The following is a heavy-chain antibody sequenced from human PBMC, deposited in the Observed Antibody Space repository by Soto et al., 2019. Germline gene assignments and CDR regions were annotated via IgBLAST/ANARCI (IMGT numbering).Heavy chain of an antibody. Sequence: GGSLRLSCAASGFTVSSNYMSWVRQAPGKGLEWISYISSSSSTIYYADSVKGRFTISRDNAKNSLYLQMNSLRDEDTAVYYCARVISMDLLLHTAPGYWGQGTLVTVSS. CDR1: GFTVSSNY. CDR3: ARVISMDLLLHTAPGY. V-gene: IGHV3-48*02. CDR2: ISSSSSTI. D-gene: IGHD5-18*01. J-gene: IGHJ4*02.